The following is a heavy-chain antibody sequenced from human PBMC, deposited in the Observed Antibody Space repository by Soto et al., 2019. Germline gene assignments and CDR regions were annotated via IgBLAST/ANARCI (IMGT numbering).Heavy chain of an antibody. CDR2: VVPEDGET. V-gene: IGHV1-24*01. D-gene: IGHD6-19*01. CDR3: ARGSSGWSPSDY. Sequence: ASVKVSCKVSGYTLTELSMDWVRQAPGKGLEWMGGVVPEDGETIYAQKFQGRVTITADKSTSTAYMELSSLRSEDTAVYYCARGSSGWSPSDYWGQGTLVTVSS. CDR1: GYTLTELS. J-gene: IGHJ4*02.